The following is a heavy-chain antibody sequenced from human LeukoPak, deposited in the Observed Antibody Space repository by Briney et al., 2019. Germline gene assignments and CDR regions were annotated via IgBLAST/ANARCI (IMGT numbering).Heavy chain of an antibody. CDR1: GFTFSSYS. CDR2: ISSSSSSV. Sequence: SGGSLRLSCAASGFTFSSYSMNWVRQAPGKGLEWVSYISSSSSSVLSADSVRGRFTISRDNAKNSLYLQMNSLRDEDTAVYYCAREARTATAAPDYWGQGTLVTVSS. D-gene: IGHD6-13*01. V-gene: IGHV3-48*02. J-gene: IGHJ4*02. CDR3: AREARTATAAPDY.